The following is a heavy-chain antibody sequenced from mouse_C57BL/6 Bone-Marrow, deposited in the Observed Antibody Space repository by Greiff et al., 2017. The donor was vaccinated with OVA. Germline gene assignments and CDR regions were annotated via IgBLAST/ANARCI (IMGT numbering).Heavy chain of an antibody. V-gene: IGHV5-6*01. J-gene: IGHJ4*01. CDR3: ARALTDYGSFYYAMDY. Sequence: VQLKESGGDLVKPGGSLKLSCAASGFTFSSYGMSWVRQTPDKRLEWVATISSGGSYTYYPDSVKGRFTISRDNAKNTLYLQMSSLKSEDTAMYYCARALTDYGSFYYAMDYWGQGTSVTVSS. D-gene: IGHD1-1*01. CDR1: GFTFSSYG. CDR2: ISSGGSYT.